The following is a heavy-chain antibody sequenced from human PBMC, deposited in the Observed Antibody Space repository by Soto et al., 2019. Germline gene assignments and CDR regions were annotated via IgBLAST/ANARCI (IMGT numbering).Heavy chain of an antibody. J-gene: IGHJ4*02. D-gene: IGHD1-26*01. CDR2: MQPRDGRT. Sequence: QVQLVQYGAEVREPGASVKVSCKASGYSFSSLDINWVRQTTGQGLEWMGWMQPRDGRTGYAQKFQGRVTMTRDTSINTAYMELSSLTSDDTAFYYCARGVTAGVDYWGQGTLVTVSS. CDR3: ARGVTAGVDY. CDR1: GYSFSSLD. V-gene: IGHV1-8*01.